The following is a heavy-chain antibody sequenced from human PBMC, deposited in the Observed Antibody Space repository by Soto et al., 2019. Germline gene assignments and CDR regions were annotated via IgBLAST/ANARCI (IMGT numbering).Heavy chain of an antibody. CDR2: IIPIFGTA. CDR1: GGTFSSYA. J-gene: IGHJ4*02. V-gene: IGHV1-69*13. Sequence: SVKVSCKASGGTFSSYAISWVRQAPGQGLEWMGGIIPIFGTANYAQKFQGRVTITADESTSTAYMELSSLRSEDTAVYYCARGYYDSSGSHDYWGQGTLVTVSS. CDR3: ARGYYDSSGSHDY. D-gene: IGHD3-22*01.